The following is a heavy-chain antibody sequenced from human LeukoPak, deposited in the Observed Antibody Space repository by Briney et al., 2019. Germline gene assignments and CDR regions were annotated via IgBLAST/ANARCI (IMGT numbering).Heavy chain of an antibody. V-gene: IGHV3-21*01. CDR1: GFTFSSYS. J-gene: IGHJ3*02. CDR3: ARGFQWELLKRVRSFDI. CDR2: ISIISSYI. Sequence: GGSLRLSRAASGFTFSSYSMNWVRQAPGRGLAWVSSISIISSYIYYADSVKGRHTISRDNAKNSLYMQMNSLRAEDTAVYYCARGFQWELLKRVRSFDIWGQGTMVTVSS. D-gene: IGHD1-26*01.